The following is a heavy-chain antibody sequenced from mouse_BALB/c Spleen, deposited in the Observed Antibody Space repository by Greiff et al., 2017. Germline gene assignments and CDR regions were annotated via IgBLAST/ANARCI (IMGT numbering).Heavy chain of an antibody. V-gene: IGHV1-54*01. J-gene: IGHJ3*01. CDR2: INPGSGGT. CDR1: GYAFTNYL. CDR3: ARDGYYEKFAY. D-gene: IGHD2-3*01. Sequence: VQGVESGAELVRPGTSVKVSCKASGYAFTNYLIEWVKQRPGQGLEWIGVINPGSGGTNYNEKFKGKATLTADKSSSTAYMQLSSLTSDDSAVYFCARDGYYEKFAYWGQGTLVTVSA.